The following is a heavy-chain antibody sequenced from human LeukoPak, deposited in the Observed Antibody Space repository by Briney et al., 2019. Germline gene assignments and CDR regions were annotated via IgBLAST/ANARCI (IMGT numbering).Heavy chain of an antibody. Sequence: ASVKVSCKASGYTFTSYDINWVRQAPGQGLEWMGWMNTNSGNTGYAQKFQGRVTITADESTSTAYMELSSLRSEDPAVYYCARVGDMAARRGGEDYFDYWGQGTLVTVSS. V-gene: IGHV1-8*01. CDR1: GYTFTSYD. J-gene: IGHJ4*02. D-gene: IGHD6-6*01. CDR2: MNTNSGNT. CDR3: ARVGDMAARRGGEDYFDY.